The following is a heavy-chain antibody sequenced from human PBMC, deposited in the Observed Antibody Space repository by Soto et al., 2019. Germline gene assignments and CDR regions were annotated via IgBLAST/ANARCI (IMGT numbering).Heavy chain of an antibody. CDR2: IDWDDDK. CDR3: ARIPYSSSWYYYYYYGMDV. Sequence: SGPTLVNPTQTLTLTCTFSGFSLSTSGMCVSWIRQPPGKALEWLALIDWDDDKYYSTSLKTRLTISKDTSKNQVVLTMTNMDPVDTATYYCARIPYSSSWYYYYYYGMDVWAQGTTVTVSS. V-gene: IGHV2-70*01. D-gene: IGHD6-13*01. CDR1: GFSLSTSGMC. J-gene: IGHJ6*02.